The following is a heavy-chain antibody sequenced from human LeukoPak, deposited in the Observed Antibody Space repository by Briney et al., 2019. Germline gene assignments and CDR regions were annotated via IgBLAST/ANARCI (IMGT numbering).Heavy chain of an antibody. CDR1: GFTFRSYG. CDR3: ARDGDLDSTTGAFDI. D-gene: IGHD7-27*01. J-gene: IGHJ3*02. Sequence: GGSLRLSCAGSGFTFRSYGMHWVRQSPGKGLEWLALISPDGRSEYYTGSVKGRFTISRDNSKSTVYLQMNRLRPEDTALYYCARDGDLDSTTGAFDIWGQGTMVTVSS. CDR2: ISPDGRSE. V-gene: IGHV3-30*03.